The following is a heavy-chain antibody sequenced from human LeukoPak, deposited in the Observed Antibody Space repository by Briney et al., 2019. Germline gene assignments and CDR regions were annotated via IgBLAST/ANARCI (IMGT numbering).Heavy chain of an antibody. J-gene: IGHJ6*03. Sequence: GGSLRPSCAASGFTFSSYGMHWVRQAPGKGLEWVAVISYDGSNKYYADSVKGRFTISRDNSKNTLYLQMNSLRAEDTAVYYCASYGAAPSSYYYYMDVWGKGTTVTVSS. V-gene: IGHV3-30*03. CDR3: ASYGAAPSSYYYYMDV. CDR1: GFTFSSYG. CDR2: ISYDGSNK. D-gene: IGHD3-10*01.